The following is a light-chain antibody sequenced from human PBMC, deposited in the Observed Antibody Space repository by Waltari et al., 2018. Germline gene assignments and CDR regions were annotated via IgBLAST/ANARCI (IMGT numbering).Light chain of an antibody. CDR1: QGIGTW. V-gene: IGKV1-12*01. Sequence: DIQMTQSPSPVSASVGDRVTIACRASQGIGTWLAWYQQKPGKAPNLLIHGASSLQSGVPSRFSGSGSVTEFTLTINGLQPEDFATYYCQQTDSFPLTFGGGTKVEMK. CDR3: QQTDSFPLT. CDR2: GAS. J-gene: IGKJ4*01.